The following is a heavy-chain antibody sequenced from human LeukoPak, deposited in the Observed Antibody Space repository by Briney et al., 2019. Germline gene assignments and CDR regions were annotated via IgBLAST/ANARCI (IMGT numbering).Heavy chain of an antibody. D-gene: IGHD6-19*01. J-gene: IGHJ1*01. V-gene: IGHV4-34*01. Sequence: SETLSLTCAVYGASFSGYYWSWIRQPPGKGLEWIGEINHSGSTNYNPSLKSRVTISVDTSKNQFSLKLSSVTAADTAVYYCASPYSSGWSRGKYFQHWGQGTLVTVSS. CDR3: ASPYSSGWSRGKYFQH. CDR1: GASFSGYY. CDR2: INHSGST.